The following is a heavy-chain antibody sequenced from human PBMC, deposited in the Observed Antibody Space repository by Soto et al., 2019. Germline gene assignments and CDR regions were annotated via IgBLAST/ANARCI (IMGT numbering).Heavy chain of an antibody. J-gene: IGHJ6*03. D-gene: IGHD3-3*01. CDR2: IYHSGST. Sequence: PSETLSLTCAVSSGSISNHYWWTWVRQPPGKGLEWIGQIYHSGSTNYNPSLKSRVTISVDKSKNYFSLDLNSVTAADTAVYYCARETIFGVVKPYYYMAVWGKGTTVTVSS. V-gene: IGHV4-4*02. CDR3: ARETIFGVVKPYYYMAV. CDR1: SGSISNHYW.